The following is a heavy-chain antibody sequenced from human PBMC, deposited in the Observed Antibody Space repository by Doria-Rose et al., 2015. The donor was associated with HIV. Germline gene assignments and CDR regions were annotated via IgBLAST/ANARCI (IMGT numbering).Heavy chain of an antibody. Sequence: VQLVESGGGLVQPGRSLRLSCVGSGFSFESYAMHWVRLAPGKSLEWVAGISCDSGAKGNADSVEGRLTISRNNAKKSVYLEMRSLRPEDTAFYYCAKAPIIGPKYYFYMDVWGKGTSVTVSS. CDR1: GFSFESYA. CDR3: AKAPIIGPKYYFYMDV. CDR2: ISCDSGAK. V-gene: IGHV3-9*01. J-gene: IGHJ6*03. D-gene: IGHD3-3*01.